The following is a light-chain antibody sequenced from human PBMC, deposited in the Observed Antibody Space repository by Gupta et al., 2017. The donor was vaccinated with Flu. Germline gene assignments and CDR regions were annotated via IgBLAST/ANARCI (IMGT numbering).Light chain of an antibody. J-gene: IGKJ1*01. V-gene: IGKV1-39*01. CDR3: QQSDSTPRT. CDR2: AAS. CDR1: QYISSH. Sequence: PSSLSASVGDRVTIPCRASQYISSHLNWYQQKPGKVPSLLIYAASSLHSGVPSRFSGSGSGTDFTLTISRLQPEDFATYYCQQSDSTPRTLGQGTKVEIK.